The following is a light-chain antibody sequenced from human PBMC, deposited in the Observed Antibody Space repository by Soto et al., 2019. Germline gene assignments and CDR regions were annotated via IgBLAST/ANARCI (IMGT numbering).Light chain of an antibody. J-gene: IGKJ4*01. CDR1: QSVSSS. CDR2: DAS. Sequence: EIVLIQSPATLSLSPGERATLSCRASQSVSSSLAWYQQNPCQAPRLLIFDASNRATGIPVRFSGSGSGTDFTLTISSLEPEDFTVYYCQQHSNWPLTFGGGTRVEIK. CDR3: QQHSNWPLT. V-gene: IGKV3-11*01.